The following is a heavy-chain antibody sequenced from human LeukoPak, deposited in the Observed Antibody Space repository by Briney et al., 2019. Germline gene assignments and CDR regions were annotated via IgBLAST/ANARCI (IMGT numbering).Heavy chain of an antibody. CDR3: ARGGSSSWHFDY. CDR1: GFTFSSYA. J-gene: IGHJ4*02. Sequence: GGSLRLSCAASGFTFSSYAMSWVRQAPGKGLEWVANIKQDGSEKYYVDSVKGRFTISRDNAKNSLYLQMNSLRAEDTAVYYCARGGSSSWHFDYWGQGALVTVSS. CDR2: IKQDGSEK. D-gene: IGHD6-13*01. V-gene: IGHV3-7*05.